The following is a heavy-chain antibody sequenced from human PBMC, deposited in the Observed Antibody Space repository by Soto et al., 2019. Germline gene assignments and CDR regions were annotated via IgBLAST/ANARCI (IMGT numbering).Heavy chain of an antibody. J-gene: IGHJ6*02. Sequence: EVQLLESGGGLVQPGGSLRLSCAASGFTFSSYAMSWVRQAPGKGLEWVSGISGSGGSTYYADSVKGRFTISRDNSKNTLYLQTNSLRAEDTAVYYCAKERGYNYGYDAMDFWGQGTTVTVSS. CDR1: GFTFSSYA. CDR2: ISGSGGST. D-gene: IGHD5-18*01. CDR3: AKERGYNYGYDAMDF. V-gene: IGHV3-23*01.